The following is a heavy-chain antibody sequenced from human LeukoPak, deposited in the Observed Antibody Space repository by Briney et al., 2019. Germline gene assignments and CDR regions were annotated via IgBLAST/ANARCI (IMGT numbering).Heavy chain of an antibody. V-gene: IGHV3-30*02. D-gene: IGHD3-3*01. CDR3: AKDLSGRHYDFWSGPPGAFDI. CDR2: IRYDGSNK. Sequence: GGSLRLSCAASGFTFSSYGMHWVRQAPGKGLEWVAFIRYDGSNKYYADSVKGRFTISRDNSKNTLYLQMNSLRAEDTAVYYCAKDLSGRHYDFWSGPPGAFDIWGQGTMVTVSS. CDR1: GFTFSSYG. J-gene: IGHJ3*02.